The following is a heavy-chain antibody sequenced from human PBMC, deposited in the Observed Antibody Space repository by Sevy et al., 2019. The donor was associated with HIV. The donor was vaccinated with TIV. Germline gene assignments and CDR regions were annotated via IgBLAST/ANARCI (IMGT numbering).Heavy chain of an antibody. D-gene: IGHD2-21*02. V-gene: IGHV3-48*02. CDR3: ARGPDCGGDCDVGFYYPLDV. CDR1: VFIFSRYS. J-gene: IGHJ6*02. Sequence: GGSLRLSCTVSVFIFSRYSMNWVRQAPGKGLEWISYTSGNSGAIYYPDSVKGRFTVSRDNANNALFLQMSSLKDDDTAVYYCARGPDCGGDCDVGFYYPLDVWGQGTTVTVSS. CDR2: TSGNSGAI.